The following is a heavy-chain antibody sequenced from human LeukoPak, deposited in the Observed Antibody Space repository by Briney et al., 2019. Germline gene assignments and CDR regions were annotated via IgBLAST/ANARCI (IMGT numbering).Heavy chain of an antibody. V-gene: IGHV1-8*01. CDR3: GRPLQRGSWTQRALDY. Sequence: ASVKVSCKASGYTFTSYDISWVRQATGQGLEWMGWMNPNSGNAGYAQRFQGRVTMTRNNSISTAYMELTSLRSEDTAVYYCGRPLQRGSWTQRALDYWGQGTLVTASS. CDR2: MNPNSGNA. D-gene: IGHD3-10*01. J-gene: IGHJ4*02. CDR1: GYTFTSYD.